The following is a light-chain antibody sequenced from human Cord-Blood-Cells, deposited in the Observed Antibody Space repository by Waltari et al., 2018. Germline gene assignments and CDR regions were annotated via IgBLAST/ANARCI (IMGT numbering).Light chain of an antibody. V-gene: IGLV2-14*01. J-gene: IGLJ1*01. CDR2: EVS. CDR3: SSYTSSSTYV. Sequence: QSALTQPASVSGSPGQSITIYCTGTRSDVGGYNYVYWYQQHPGKAPKLMIFEVSNRPSGVSNRFSGSKSGNTASLTISGLQAEDEADYYCSSYTSSSTYVFGTGTKVTVL. CDR1: RSDVGGYNY.